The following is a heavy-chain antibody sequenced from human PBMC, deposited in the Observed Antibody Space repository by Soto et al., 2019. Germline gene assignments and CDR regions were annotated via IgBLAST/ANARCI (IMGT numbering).Heavy chain of an antibody. CDR3: ASQPGAMIGWFDP. J-gene: IGHJ5*02. CDR1: GGSISGYY. Sequence: SETLSLTCTVSGGSISGYYWSWIRQPPGKGLEWIGYLYYSGSTNYNPSLKGRVTISVDTSKNQFSLKLSSVTAADTAVYYCASQPGAMIGWFDPWGQGTLVTVSS. V-gene: IGHV4-59*08. CDR2: LYYSGST. D-gene: IGHD3-10*02.